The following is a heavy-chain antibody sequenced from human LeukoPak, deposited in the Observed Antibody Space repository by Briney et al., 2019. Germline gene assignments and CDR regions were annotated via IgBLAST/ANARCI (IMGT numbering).Heavy chain of an antibody. Sequence: GGSLRLSCAASGFTFSNYGMNWVRQAPGKGLEWVAFITSSSSIYYADSVKGRFTISRGNAKNSLFLQMNSLRAEDTAVYYCAMQWLVKGGYYCEFWGRRPLDCVSS. CDR2: ITSSSSI. CDR1: GFTFSNYG. J-gene: IGHJ4*02. CDR3: AMQWLVKGGYYCEF. D-gene: IGHD6-19*01. V-gene: IGHV3-48*01.